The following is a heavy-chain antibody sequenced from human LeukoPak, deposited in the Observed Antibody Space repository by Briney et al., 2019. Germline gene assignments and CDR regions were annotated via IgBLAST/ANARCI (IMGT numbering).Heavy chain of an antibody. CDR1: GYTFTDYY. V-gene: IGHV1-2*02. CDR2: INPNTDDT. Sequence: ASVKVSCKASGYTFTDYYMHWVRQAPGQGLDWVGWINPNTDDTKYGQKFQGRVTMTRDTSITTAYMEMNRLTSDDTAVYYCARDQRGYYGLDVWGQGTTVIVSS. J-gene: IGHJ6*02. CDR3: ARDQRGYYGLDV.